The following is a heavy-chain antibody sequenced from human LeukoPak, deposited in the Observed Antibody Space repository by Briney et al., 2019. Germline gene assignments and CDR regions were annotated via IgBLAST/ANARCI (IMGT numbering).Heavy chain of an antibody. V-gene: IGHV3-30*03. Sequence: GGSLRLSCAASGFTFSSYGMHWVRQAPGKELEWVAVISHDGSNKYYADSVKGRFTISRDNSKNTLYLQMNSLRAEDTAVYYCARDQFGELVVCTFHIWGQGTMVTVSS. J-gene: IGHJ3*02. CDR1: GFTFSSYG. CDR2: ISHDGSNK. D-gene: IGHD3-10*01. CDR3: ARDQFGELVVCTFHI.